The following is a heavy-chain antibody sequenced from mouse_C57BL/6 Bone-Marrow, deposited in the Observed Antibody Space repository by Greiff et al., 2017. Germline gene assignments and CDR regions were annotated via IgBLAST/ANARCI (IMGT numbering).Heavy chain of an antibody. V-gene: IGHV14-4*01. J-gene: IGHJ2*01. CDR2: IDPENGDT. Sequence: VQLQQSGAELVRPGASVKLSCTASGFNIKDDYMHWVKQRPEQGLEWIGWIDPENGDTEYASKFQGKATITADTSSNTAYLQLSSLTSEDTAVYYCTTSYYYGSSYGYWGQGTTLTVYS. CDR1: GFNIKDDY. D-gene: IGHD1-1*01. CDR3: TTSYYYGSSYGY.